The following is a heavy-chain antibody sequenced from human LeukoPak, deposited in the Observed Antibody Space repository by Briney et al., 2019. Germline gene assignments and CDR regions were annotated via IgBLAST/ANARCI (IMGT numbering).Heavy chain of an antibody. CDR3: ARDWRDHSGYDPLFDY. CDR1: GGSISSYY. V-gene: IGHV4-4*07. Sequence: PSETLSLTCTVSGGSISSYYWSWIRQPAGKGLEWIGRIYTSGSTNYNPSLKSRVTMSVDTSKNQFSLKLSPVTAADTAVYYCARDWRDHSGYDPLFDYWGQGTLVTVSS. D-gene: IGHD5-12*01. J-gene: IGHJ4*02. CDR2: IYTSGST.